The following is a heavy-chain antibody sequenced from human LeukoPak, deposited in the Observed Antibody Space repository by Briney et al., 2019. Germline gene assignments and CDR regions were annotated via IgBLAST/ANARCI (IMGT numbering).Heavy chain of an antibody. CDR1: GFTFSSYS. V-gene: IGHV3-21*01. J-gene: IGHJ6*02. CDR3: AREYSSSSYYYGMDV. Sequence: GGSLRLSCAASGFTFSSYSMYWVRQAPGKGLEWVSSISSSSSYIYYADSVKGRFTISRDNAKNSLYLQMNSLRAEDTAVYYCAREYSSSSYYYGMDVWGQGTTVTVSS. CDR2: ISSSSSYI. D-gene: IGHD6-6*01.